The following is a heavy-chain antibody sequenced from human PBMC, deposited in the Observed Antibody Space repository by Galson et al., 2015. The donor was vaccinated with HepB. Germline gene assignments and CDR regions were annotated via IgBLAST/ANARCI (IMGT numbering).Heavy chain of an antibody. Sequence: SLRLSCAASGFTLSTFSMNWVRQAPGKGLEWVSYISGSGSSIYYADSVKGRFTISRDNAKNSLYLQMNSLRDEDTAVYYCATRIGPWGQGTLVTVSS. J-gene: IGHJ5*02. CDR1: GFTLSTFS. V-gene: IGHV3-48*02. D-gene: IGHD1-14*01. CDR2: ISGSGSSI. CDR3: ATRIGP.